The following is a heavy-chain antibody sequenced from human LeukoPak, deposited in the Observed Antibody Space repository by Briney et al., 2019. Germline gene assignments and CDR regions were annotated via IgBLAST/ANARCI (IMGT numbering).Heavy chain of an antibody. Sequence: SETLSLTCTVSGGPISSSSYYWGWIRQPPGKGLEWIGSIYYSGSTYYNPSLKSRVTISVDTSKNQFSLKLSSVTAADTAVYYCARDGGQLWLRDTVEYFQHWGQGTLVTVSS. J-gene: IGHJ1*01. CDR2: IYYSGST. CDR3: ARDGGQLWLRDTVEYFQH. V-gene: IGHV4-39*07. CDR1: GGPISSSSYY. D-gene: IGHD5-18*01.